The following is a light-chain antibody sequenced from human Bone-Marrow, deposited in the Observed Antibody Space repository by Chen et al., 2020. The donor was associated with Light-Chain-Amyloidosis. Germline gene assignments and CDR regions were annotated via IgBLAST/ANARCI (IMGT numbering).Light chain of an antibody. J-gene: IGKJ3*01. Sequence: DIQLTQSPSLLSASVGDRVTITCRASQGISSYLAWYQQKPGKAPQLLIYSASTLQSGVPSRFSGSGSGTEFTLTIIRLQPEVFATYDCQQFNSCRVAFGPGAKVDIK. CDR2: SAS. CDR3: QQFNSCRVA. CDR1: QGISSY. V-gene: IGKV1-9*01.